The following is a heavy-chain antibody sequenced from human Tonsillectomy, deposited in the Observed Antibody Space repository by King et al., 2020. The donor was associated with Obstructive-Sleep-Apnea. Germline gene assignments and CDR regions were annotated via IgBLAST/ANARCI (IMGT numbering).Heavy chain of an antibody. D-gene: IGHD4-23*01. CDR1: GGTFSSYA. Sequence: QLVQSGAEVKKPGSSVKVSCKASGGTFSSYAISWVRQAPGQGLEWMGRIIPILGIANYAQKFQGRVTITADKSTSTAYMELSSLRSEDTAVYYCARDLPTPAERKIGYSGGYWGQGTLVTVSS. J-gene: IGHJ4*02. CDR3: ARDLPTPAERKIGYSGGY. CDR2: IIPILGIA. V-gene: IGHV1-69*04.